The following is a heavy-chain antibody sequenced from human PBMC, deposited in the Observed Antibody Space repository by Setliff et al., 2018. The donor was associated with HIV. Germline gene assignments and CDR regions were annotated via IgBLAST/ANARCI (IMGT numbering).Heavy chain of an antibody. CDR3: ARDPGEGGGGFLEWTIGYYYYMDV. CDR1: GYTFTKYG. J-gene: IGHJ6*03. V-gene: IGHV1-18*01. Sequence: GASVKVSCKASGYTFTKYGISWVRQAPGQGLEWMGWINTHNGNTNYAQKFQGRVTMTTDTSTSTAYMELRNLRSDDTAVYYCARDPGEGGGGFLEWTIGYYYYMDVWGKGTTVTVSS. D-gene: IGHD3-3*01. CDR2: INTHNGNT.